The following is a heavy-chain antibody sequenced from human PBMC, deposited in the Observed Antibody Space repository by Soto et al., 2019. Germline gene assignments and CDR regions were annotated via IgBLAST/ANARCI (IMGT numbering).Heavy chain of an antibody. J-gene: IGHJ4*02. Sequence: QVQLVESGRGLVKPGGSLRLSCAASGFTFSDYYMSWIRQAPGKGLEWVSYISSSGSTIYYADSVKGRFTISRDNAKNSLYLQMNSLRAEDTAVYYCARDNRVLRFLEWLSDFDYWGQGTLVTVSS. CDR3: ARDNRVLRFLEWLSDFDY. CDR2: ISSSGSTI. V-gene: IGHV3-11*01. D-gene: IGHD3-3*01. CDR1: GFTFSDYY.